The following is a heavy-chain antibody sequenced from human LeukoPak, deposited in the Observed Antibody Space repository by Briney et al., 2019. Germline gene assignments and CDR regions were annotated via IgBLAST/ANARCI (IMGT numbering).Heavy chain of an antibody. D-gene: IGHD2-15*01. Sequence: GSSVKVSCKAPGGTFSSYAISWVRQAPGQGLEWMGGIIPIFGTANYAQKFQGRVTITTDESTSTAYMELSSLRSEDTAVYYCARDLEVGPHDAFDIWGQGTMVTVSS. V-gene: IGHV1-69*05. CDR1: GGTFSSYA. J-gene: IGHJ3*02. CDR2: IIPIFGTA. CDR3: ARDLEVGPHDAFDI.